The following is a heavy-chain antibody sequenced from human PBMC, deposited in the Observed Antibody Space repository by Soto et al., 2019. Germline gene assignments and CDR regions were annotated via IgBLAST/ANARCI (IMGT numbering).Heavy chain of an antibody. CDR2: INHSGST. D-gene: IGHD5-18*01. Sequence: SETLSLTCAVYGGSFSGYYWSWIRQPPGKGLEWIGEINHSGSTNYNPSLKSRVTISVDTSKNQFSLKLSSVTAADTAVYYCASLWSKGYSYGHYYYYYGMDVWDQGTTVTVSS. CDR3: ASLWSKGYSYGHYYYYYGMDV. J-gene: IGHJ6*02. V-gene: IGHV4-34*01. CDR1: GGSFSGYY.